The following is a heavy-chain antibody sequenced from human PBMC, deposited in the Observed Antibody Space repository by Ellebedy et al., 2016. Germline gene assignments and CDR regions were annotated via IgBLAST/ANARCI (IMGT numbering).Heavy chain of an antibody. CDR1: GGSFSGYY. CDR2: INHSGST. Sequence: SETLSLXCAVYGGSFSGYYLSWIRQPPGKGLEWIGEINHSGSTNYNPSLKSRITISVDTSKNQFSLKLSSLTAADTAVYYWASKGPDYKGSGSYQDYWGQGTLVTVSS. V-gene: IGHV4-34*01. J-gene: IGHJ4*01. D-gene: IGHD3-10*01. CDR3: ASKGPDYKGSGSYQDY.